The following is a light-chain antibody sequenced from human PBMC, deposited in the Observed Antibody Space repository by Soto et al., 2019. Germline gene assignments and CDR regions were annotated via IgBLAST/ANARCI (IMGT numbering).Light chain of an antibody. Sequence: QSVLTQPASVSGSPGQSITISCTGTSSDVGGYKFVSWYQQHPGKAPKLMIYEVSNRPSGVSNRFSGSKSGNTASLTVSGLQVEDEADYYCASYTGGDSVVFGGGTKLTVL. CDR3: ASYTGGDSVV. J-gene: IGLJ2*01. CDR2: EVS. V-gene: IGLV2-14*01. CDR1: SSDVGGYKF.